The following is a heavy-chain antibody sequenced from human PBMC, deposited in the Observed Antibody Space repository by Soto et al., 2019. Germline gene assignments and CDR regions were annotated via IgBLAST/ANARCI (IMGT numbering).Heavy chain of an antibody. CDR2: IHNDGSRT. V-gene: IGHV3-74*03. CDR1: GFTFSYYW. CDR3: ARRDRGASDL. J-gene: IGHJ3*01. D-gene: IGHD1-26*01. Sequence: EVQLVESGGGLVQPGESLRLSCAASGFTFSYYWMHWVRQTPGKGLLWVSHIHNDGSRTTYADSVKGRFTISRDNARNTVYLQMNSLRDDDTAVYYCARRDRGASDLWGQGTAVTVSS.